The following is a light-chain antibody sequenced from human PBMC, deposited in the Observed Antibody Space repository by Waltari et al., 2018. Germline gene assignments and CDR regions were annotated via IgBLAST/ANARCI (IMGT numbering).Light chain of an antibody. CDR1: HPDVGGYNL. Sequence: QSARTQPASVSGSPGQLIPISCTGSHPDVGGYNLVSWYRQFPNKAPQLIIFDGSQRPSHVPSRFSTSKSGNTASLTISGLQPEDEAYYFCSSYARTDNSVLFGVGTKLSVL. V-gene: IGLV2-23*01. CDR2: DGS. J-gene: IGLJ3*02. CDR3: SSYARTDNSVL.